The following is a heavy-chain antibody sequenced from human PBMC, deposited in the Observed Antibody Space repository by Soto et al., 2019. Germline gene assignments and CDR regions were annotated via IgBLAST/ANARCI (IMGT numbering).Heavy chain of an antibody. CDR2: IYYSGST. D-gene: IGHD3-10*01. J-gene: IGHJ6*03. CDR1: GGSISSSSYY. Sequence: PSETLSLTCTVSGGSISSSSYYWGWIRQPPGKGLEWIGSIYYSGSTYYNPSLKSRVTISVDTSKNQFSLKLSSVTAADTAVYYCARLTDGSGTLGYYYYYYMDVWGKGTTVTVSS. CDR3: ARLTDGSGTLGYYYYYYMDV. V-gene: IGHV4-39*01.